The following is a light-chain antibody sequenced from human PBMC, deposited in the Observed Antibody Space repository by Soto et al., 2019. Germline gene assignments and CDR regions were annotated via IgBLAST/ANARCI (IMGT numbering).Light chain of an antibody. V-gene: IGLV2-14*01. CDR1: SSDVDGYNY. Sequence: QSALTQPASVSGSPGQSITISCTGTSSDVDGYNYVSWYQQHPGKAPKLMIYDVINLPSGVSNRFSGSKSGNTASLTISGLQAEDEADYYCSSYTSSSTLDVVFGGGTKLTVL. CDR3: SSYTSSSTLDVV. J-gene: IGLJ2*01. CDR2: DVI.